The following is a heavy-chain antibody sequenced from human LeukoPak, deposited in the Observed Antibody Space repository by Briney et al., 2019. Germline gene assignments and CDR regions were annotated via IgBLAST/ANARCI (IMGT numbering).Heavy chain of an antibody. CDR2: INSDGSDT. Sequence: PGGSLRLSCAASGFTLRGYWMHWVRQVPGKGLVWVSHINSDGSDTNYADSVKGRFTISRDNAKNTLYLQMNSLRAEDTALYYCAKDYSSSSYYFDYWGQGTLVTVSS. J-gene: IGHJ4*02. CDR1: GFTLRGYW. D-gene: IGHD6-6*01. CDR3: AKDYSSSSYYFDY. V-gene: IGHV3-74*01.